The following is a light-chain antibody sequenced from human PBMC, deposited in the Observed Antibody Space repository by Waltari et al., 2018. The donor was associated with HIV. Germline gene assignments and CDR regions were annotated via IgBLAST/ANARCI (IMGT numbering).Light chain of an antibody. CDR1: QSVNSAN. CDR2: AAS. V-gene: IGKV3-15*01. Sequence: EVVMTQSPATLSVSPGGRAALSCRASQSVNSANLAWYQQRPGQAPRLLIYAASTRATDIPARFSGSGSGTEFTLTISGLQSEDFAVYYCQQHDNWPYTFGQGTRLEI. CDR3: QQHDNWPYT. J-gene: IGKJ2*01.